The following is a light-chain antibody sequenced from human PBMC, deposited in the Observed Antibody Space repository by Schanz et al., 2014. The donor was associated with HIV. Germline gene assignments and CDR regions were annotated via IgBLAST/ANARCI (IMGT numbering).Light chain of an antibody. J-gene: IGLJ2*01. CDR3: AAWDDSLSGVV. V-gene: IGLV2-11*01. Sequence: QSVLTQPRSVSGSPGQSVTISCTGTSSDVGGYNYVSWYQQHPGKAPKLMIYDVSKRPSGVPDRFSGSGSGTSASLAISGLQSGDEADYYCAAWDDSLSGVVFGGGTKLTVL. CDR2: DVS. CDR1: SSDVGGYNY.